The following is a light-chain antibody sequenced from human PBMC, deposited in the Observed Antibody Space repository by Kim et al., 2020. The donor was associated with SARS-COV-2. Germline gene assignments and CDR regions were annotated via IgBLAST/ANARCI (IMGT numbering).Light chain of an antibody. CDR2: SAS. CDR1: QSVSSS. CDR3: QQYNDGPCT. Sequence: SVSPGKRVTLSCRASQSVSSSLAWYQQKPGQAPRLLIYSASIRAAGIPARFSGSGSGTEFILTISILQSEDIAVYYCQQYNDGPCTFGQGTKLEI. V-gene: IGKV3D-15*03. J-gene: IGKJ2*02.